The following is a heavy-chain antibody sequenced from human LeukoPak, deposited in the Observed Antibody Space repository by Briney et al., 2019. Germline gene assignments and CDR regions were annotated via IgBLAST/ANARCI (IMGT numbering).Heavy chain of an antibody. J-gene: IGHJ3*02. CDR2: TYYRSKWLN. CDR1: GDSVSINSAT. V-gene: IGHV6-1*01. CDR3: ARDSALGLDVFDI. Sequence: SQTLSLTFAISGDSVSINSATWSWIRQSPSRGLEWLGRTYYRSKWLNDYAPSVKSRIIVNADTSKNQFSLQLKSVTPEDTAVYFCARDSALGLDVFDIWGQGTMVTVSS. D-gene: IGHD7-27*01.